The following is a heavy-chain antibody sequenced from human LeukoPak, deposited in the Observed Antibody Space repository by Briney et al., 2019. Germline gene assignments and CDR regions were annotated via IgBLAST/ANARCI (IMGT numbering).Heavy chain of an antibody. D-gene: IGHD3-16*02. Sequence: PGGSLRLSCVASGFTFSSYAMHWVRQAPGKGLEWVAVISYDGSNKYYADSVKGRFTISRDNSKNTLYLQMNSLRAEDTAVYYCARALVGPFDYWGQGTLVTVSS. CDR2: ISYDGSNK. J-gene: IGHJ4*02. CDR1: GFTFSSYA. CDR3: ARALVGPFDY. V-gene: IGHV3-30*04.